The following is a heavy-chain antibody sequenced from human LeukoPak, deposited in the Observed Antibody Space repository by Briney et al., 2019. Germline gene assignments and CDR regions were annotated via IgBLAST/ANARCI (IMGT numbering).Heavy chain of an antibody. Sequence: GGSLRLSCAASGFTFSTYVMVWVRQAPGKGLEWVSSISAGGGSIIYADSVKGRFTISRDNAKNTLYLQMNSLRAEDTAVNYCTTSSGTYRFDPWGQGTLVTVSS. V-gene: IGHV3-23*01. CDR2: ISAGGGSI. CDR3: TTSSGTYRFDP. D-gene: IGHD1-26*01. J-gene: IGHJ5*02. CDR1: GFTFSTYV.